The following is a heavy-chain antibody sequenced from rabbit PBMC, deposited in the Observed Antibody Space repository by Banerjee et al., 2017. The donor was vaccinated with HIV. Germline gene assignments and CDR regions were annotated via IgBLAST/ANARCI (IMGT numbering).Heavy chain of an antibody. J-gene: IGHJ4*01. CDR3: ARDLAGVIGWNFNL. CDR1: GFDFSTYG. V-gene: IGHV1S45*01. Sequence: QEQLEESGGGLVKPEGSLTLTCKASGFDFSTYGVSWVRQAPGKGLEWIACINTSSGNTVYASWAKGRFTISKTSSTTVTLQMTSLTAADTATYFCARDLAGVIGWNFNLWGPGTLVTV. CDR2: INTSSGNT. D-gene: IGHD4-1*01.